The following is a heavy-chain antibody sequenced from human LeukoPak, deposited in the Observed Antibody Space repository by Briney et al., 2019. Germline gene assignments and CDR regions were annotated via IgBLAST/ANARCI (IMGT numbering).Heavy chain of an antibody. D-gene: IGHD4-11*01. CDR2: ISGSGGST. Sequence: ETLSLTCTVSGGSISTYYWSWIRQPPGKGLEWVSAISGSGGSTYYADSVQGRFTISRDNSKNTLYLQMNSLRAEDTAVYYCANGAYRADYWGQGTLVTVSS. CDR3: ANGAYRADY. V-gene: IGHV3-23*01. J-gene: IGHJ4*02. CDR1: GGSISTYY.